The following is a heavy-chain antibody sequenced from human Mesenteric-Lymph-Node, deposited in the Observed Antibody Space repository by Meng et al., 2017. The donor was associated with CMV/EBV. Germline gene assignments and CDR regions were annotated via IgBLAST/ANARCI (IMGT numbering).Heavy chain of an antibody. CDR2: ISSSSSYI. CDR1: GFTFSSYS. J-gene: IGHJ3*02. Sequence: GGSLRPSCAASGFTFSSYSINWVRQAPEKGLEWVSSISSSSSYIYYADSVKGRFTISRDNAKNSLYLQMNSLRAEDTAVYYCATLRIAIADDAFDMWGQGTMVTVSS. D-gene: IGHD6-19*01. V-gene: IGHV3-21*01. CDR3: ATLRIAIADDAFDM.